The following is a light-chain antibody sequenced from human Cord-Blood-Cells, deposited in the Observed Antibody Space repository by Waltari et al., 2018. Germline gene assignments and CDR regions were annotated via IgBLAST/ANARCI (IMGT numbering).Light chain of an antibody. V-gene: IGKV1-8*01. J-gene: IGKJ1*01. CDR1: QGISSY. CDR2: AAS. Sequence: AIRMTQSPSSLSASTGDRVTITCRASQGISSYLAWYQQKPVKAPKLLIYAASTLQSGVPSRFSGCGSGTDFTLTISCLQSEDFATYYCQQYYSYPRTFGQGTKVEIK. CDR3: QQYYSYPRT.